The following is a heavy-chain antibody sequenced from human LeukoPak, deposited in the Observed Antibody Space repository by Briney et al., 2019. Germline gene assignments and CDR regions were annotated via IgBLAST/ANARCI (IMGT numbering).Heavy chain of an antibody. V-gene: IGHV1-18*01. D-gene: IGHD3-9*01. CDR1: GYTFTSYG. CDR3: ARDYDILTGYSGHWFDP. CDR2: ISAYNGKT. J-gene: IGHJ5*02. Sequence: ASVKVSCKASGYTFTSYGIRWVRQAPGQGLEWMGWISAYNGKTNYAQKLQGRVTMTTDTSTSTAYMELRSLRSDDTAVYYCARDYDILTGYSGHWFDPWGQGTLVTVSS.